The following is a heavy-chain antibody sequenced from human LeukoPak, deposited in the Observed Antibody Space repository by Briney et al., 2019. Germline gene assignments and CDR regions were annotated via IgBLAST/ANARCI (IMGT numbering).Heavy chain of an antibody. D-gene: IGHD4-23*01. CDR3: ARDGETTVVTPRYFDY. CDR1: GYTFTSYG. J-gene: IGHJ4*02. Sequence: GASVKVSCKASGYTFTSYGISWVRQAPGQGLEWMGWISAYNGNTNYAQKLQGRVTMTTDTSTSTAYMELRSLRSDDTAVYYCARDGETTVVTPRYFDYWGQGTLVTVSS. CDR2: ISAYNGNT. V-gene: IGHV1-18*01.